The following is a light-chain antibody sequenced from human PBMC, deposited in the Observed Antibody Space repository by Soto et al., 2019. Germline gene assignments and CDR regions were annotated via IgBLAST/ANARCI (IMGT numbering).Light chain of an antibody. CDR2: VAS. V-gene: IGKV1-9*01. J-gene: IGKJ5*01. CDR3: QQLNSYRLT. CDR1: QAISSH. Sequence: IQLTQSPSSLSASVGDRVTITCRASQAISSHLAWYQQKPGKAPKLLVYVASTLQSGVPSRFSGSGSGADFSLSINSLQPEDFATYYCQQLNSYRLTFGGGTRLEIK.